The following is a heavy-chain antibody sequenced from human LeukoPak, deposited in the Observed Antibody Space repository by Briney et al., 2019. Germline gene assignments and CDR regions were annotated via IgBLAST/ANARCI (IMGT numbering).Heavy chain of an antibody. CDR3: AVGATHYYMDV. J-gene: IGHJ6*03. CDR2: IYYSGST. D-gene: IGHD3-16*01. Sequence: SETLSLTCTVSGGSIRGYYWSWVRQPPGNGLEWIAYIYYSGSTNYNPSLKSRVTISLDTSKNQFSLKLSSVTAADTAVYYCAVGATHYYMDVWGKGTTVTVSS. CDR1: GGSIRGYY. V-gene: IGHV4-59*08.